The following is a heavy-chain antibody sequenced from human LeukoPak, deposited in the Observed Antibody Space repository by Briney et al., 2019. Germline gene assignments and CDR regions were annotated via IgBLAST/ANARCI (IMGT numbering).Heavy chain of an antibody. CDR3: ASAYYDYVWGSYRPYFDY. CDR1: GGSISSYY. Sequence: SETLSLTCTVSGGSISSYYWSWIRQPPGKGLEWIGYIYYSGSTNYNPSLKSRVTISVDTSKNQFSLKLSSVTAADTAVYYCASAYYDYVWGSYRPYFDYWGQGTLVTVSS. CDR2: IYYSGST. D-gene: IGHD3-16*02. J-gene: IGHJ4*02. V-gene: IGHV4-59*12.